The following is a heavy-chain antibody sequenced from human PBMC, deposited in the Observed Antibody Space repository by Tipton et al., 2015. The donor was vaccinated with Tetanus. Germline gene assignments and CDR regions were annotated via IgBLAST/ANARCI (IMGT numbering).Heavy chain of an antibody. V-gene: IGHV4-39*01. CDR2: IYCSGST. J-gene: IGHJ4*02. D-gene: IGHD2-8*01. CDR1: GGSISSSSFY. CDR3: ARRQTYCTNGFCPFEN. Sequence: TLSLTCTVSGGSISSSSFYWGWIRQPPGKELEWIGSIYCSGSTYYNPSLKSRVTISVDTSKNQFSLRLSSVTAADTAVYYCARRQTYCTNGFCPFENWGQGTLVTVSS.